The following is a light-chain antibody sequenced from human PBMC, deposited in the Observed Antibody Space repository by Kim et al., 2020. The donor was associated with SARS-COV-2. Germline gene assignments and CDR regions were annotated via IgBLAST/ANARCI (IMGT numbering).Light chain of an antibody. J-gene: IGLJ1*01. CDR3: SSYTSSSAFYV. CDR2: DVS. Sequence: QSALTQPASVSGSPGQSITISCTGTSSDVGGYNYVSWYQQHPGIAPKLMIYDVSKRPSGASTRFSGSKSGNTASLTISGLQAEDEADYYCSSYTSSSAFYVFGTGTKVTVL. CDR1: SSDVGGYNY. V-gene: IGLV2-14*01.